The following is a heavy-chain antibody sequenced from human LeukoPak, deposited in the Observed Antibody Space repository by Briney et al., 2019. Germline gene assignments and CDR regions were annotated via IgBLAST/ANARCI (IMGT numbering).Heavy chain of an antibody. CDR1: GASISDYY. CDR3: ARHSRAYSSTSGTFEY. V-gene: IGHV4-59*08. J-gene: IGHJ4*02. CDR2: IYYTGST. Sequence: SETLPLTCTVSGASISDYYWSWIRQPPGKGLEWFGYIYYTGSTKYNPSLESRVTISIDTSKNHLYLKLSSVTAADTAMYYCARHSRAYSSTSGTFEYWGQGTLVTVSS. D-gene: IGHD2-2*01.